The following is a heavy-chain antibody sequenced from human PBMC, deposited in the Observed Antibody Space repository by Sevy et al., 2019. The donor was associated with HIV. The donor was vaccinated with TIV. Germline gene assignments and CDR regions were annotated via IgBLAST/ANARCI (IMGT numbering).Heavy chain of an antibody. CDR3: ARDEGLWFTGCCFDY. V-gene: IGHV3-30-3*01. D-gene: IGHD3-10*01. CDR1: GFSFSRYS. Sequence: GGSLRLSCAASGFSFSRYSMHWVRQAPGKGLEWVAVLSYGGGSEYYAHSVKGRFTISRDKSKNTLYLQMNSLRAEDTAVYYCARDEGLWFTGCCFDYWGQGTLVTVSS. CDR2: LSYGGGSE. J-gene: IGHJ4*02.